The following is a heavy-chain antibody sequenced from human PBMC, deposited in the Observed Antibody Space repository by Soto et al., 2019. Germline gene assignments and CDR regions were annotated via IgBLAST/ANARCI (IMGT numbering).Heavy chain of an antibody. CDR3: ARGPRAPPPHDYGMDV. J-gene: IGHJ6*02. V-gene: IGHV3-23*01. Sequence: PGGSLRGGCAASGFTVTSYVMNWVRQAPGKGLEWVSGIRGSGGDTFYADSVKGRFTISRDNSKNTLYLQMNSLRAEDTAVYYCARGPRAPPPHDYGMDVWGQGTTVTVSS. CDR2: IRGSGGDT. CDR1: GFTVTSYV.